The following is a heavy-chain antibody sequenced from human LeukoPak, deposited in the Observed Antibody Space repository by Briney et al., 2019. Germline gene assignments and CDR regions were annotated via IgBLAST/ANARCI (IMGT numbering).Heavy chain of an antibody. CDR3: AKVRSLGYCSSTSCYGFDY. CDR2: ISGSGGST. J-gene: IGHJ4*02. CDR1: GFTFSSYG. V-gene: IGHV3-23*01. D-gene: IGHD2-2*01. Sequence: GGSLRLSCAASGFTFSSYGMSWVRQAPGKGLEWVSAISGSGGSTYYADSVKGRFTISRDNSKNTLYLQMNSLRAEDTAVYYCAKVRSLGYCSSTSCYGFDYWGQGTLVTVSS.